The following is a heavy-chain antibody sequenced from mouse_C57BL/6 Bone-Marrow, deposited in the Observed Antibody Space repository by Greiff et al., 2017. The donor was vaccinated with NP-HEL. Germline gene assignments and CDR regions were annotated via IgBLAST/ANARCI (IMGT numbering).Heavy chain of an antibody. CDR2: IDPETGGT. V-gene: IGHV1-15*01. Sequence: VKLMESGAELVRPGASVTLSCKASGYTFTDYEMHWVKQTPVHGLEWIGAIDPETGGTAYNQKFKGKAILTADKSSSTAYMELRSLTSEDSAVYYCKAMDYWGQGTSVTVSS. CDR1: GYTFTDYE. CDR3: KAMDY. J-gene: IGHJ4*01.